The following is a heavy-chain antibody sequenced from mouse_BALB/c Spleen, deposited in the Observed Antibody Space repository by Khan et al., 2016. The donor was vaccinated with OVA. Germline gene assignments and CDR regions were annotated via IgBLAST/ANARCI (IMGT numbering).Heavy chain of an antibody. CDR1: GYTFSDYV. Sequence: QVQLQQSGPVLVKPGASVKMSCKASGYTFSDYVMNWVKQRTGQGLEWIGQIYPGSGNPYYNEKFKGKATLTTDISSNTAYMQLSSLTSEDSAVYFCARSGYGSLVYWGQGTALTVSS. CDR3: ARSGYGSLVY. J-gene: IGHJ2*01. V-gene: IGHV1-77*01. D-gene: IGHD1-1*01. CDR2: IYPGSGNP.